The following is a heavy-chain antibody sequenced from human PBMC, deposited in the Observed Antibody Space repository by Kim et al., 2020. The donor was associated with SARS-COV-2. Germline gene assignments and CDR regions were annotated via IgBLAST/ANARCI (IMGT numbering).Heavy chain of an antibody. CDR3: ARRVDIGIAAAASPRSPYYFDY. V-gene: IGHV1-69*13. CDR1: GGTFSSYA. CDR2: IIPIFGTA. D-gene: IGHD6-13*01. Sequence: SVKVSCKASGGTFSSYAISWVRQAPGQGLEWMGGIIPIFGTANYAQKFQGRVTITADESTSTAYMELSSLRSEDTAVYYCARRVDIGIAAAASPRSPYYFDYWGQGTLVTVSS. J-gene: IGHJ4*02.